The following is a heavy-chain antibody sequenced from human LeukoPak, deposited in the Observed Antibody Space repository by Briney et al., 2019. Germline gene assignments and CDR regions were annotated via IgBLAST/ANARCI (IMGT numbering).Heavy chain of an antibody. D-gene: IGHD3-3*01. J-gene: IGHJ4*02. CDR2: IKQDGSEK. CDR3: ARDFRFLDDY. V-gene: IGHV3-7*01. Sequence: GGSLRLSCAASGFTFSTYWMTWVPQAPGKGLEWVANIKQDGSEKYYVDSVKGRFTISRDNAKNSLYLQMNSLRAEDTAMYYCARDFRFLDDYWGQGTLVTVSS. CDR1: GFTFSTYW.